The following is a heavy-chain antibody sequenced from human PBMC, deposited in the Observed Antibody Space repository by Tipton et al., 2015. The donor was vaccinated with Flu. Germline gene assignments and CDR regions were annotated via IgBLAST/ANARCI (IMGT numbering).Heavy chain of an antibody. Sequence: TLSLTCTVSGGSISSSSYHWGWIRQPPGMGLEWIGSVHYSGSTYQNPSLESRVTIPVDTSKNQFSLKLSSVTAADTAVYFCAREGRNSGGLDYWGQGTLVTVSS. CDR2: VHYSGST. J-gene: IGHJ4*02. CDR1: GGSISSSSYH. V-gene: IGHV4-39*07. D-gene: IGHD1-26*01. CDR3: AREGRNSGGLDY.